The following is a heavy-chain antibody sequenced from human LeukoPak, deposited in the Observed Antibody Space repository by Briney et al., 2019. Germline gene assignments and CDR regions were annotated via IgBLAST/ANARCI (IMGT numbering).Heavy chain of an antibody. V-gene: IGHV3-7*01. J-gene: IGHJ4*02. CDR1: GFIFSNHW. D-gene: IGHD2-15*01. CDR2: INERGSET. Sequence: GGSLRLSCAASGFIFSNHWMTWVRQAPGKGLEWVANINERGSETYYADYVKGRYTISRDNTKKSLFLQLNSLSVEDTAMYYCAKDYSFSNFNWGQGTLVTVSS. CDR3: AKDYSFSNFN.